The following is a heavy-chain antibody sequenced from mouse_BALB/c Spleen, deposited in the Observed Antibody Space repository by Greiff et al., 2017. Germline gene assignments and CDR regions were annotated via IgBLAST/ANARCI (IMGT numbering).Heavy chain of an antibody. D-gene: IGHD1-1*01. V-gene: IGHV1-53*01. CDR3: ARSGYGSSFAY. Sequence: QVQLQQPGAELVKPGASVKLSCKASGYTFTSYYMYWVKQRPGQGLEWIGGINPSNGGTIYNQKFKGKATLTVDKSSSTAYMELRSLTSEDTAVYYCARSGYGSSFAYWGQGTLVTVAA. J-gene: IGHJ3*01. CDR1: GYTFTSYY. CDR2: INPSNGGT.